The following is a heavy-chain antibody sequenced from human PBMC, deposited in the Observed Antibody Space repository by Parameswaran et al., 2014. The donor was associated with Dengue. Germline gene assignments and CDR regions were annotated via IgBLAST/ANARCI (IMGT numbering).Heavy chain of an antibody. CDR1: GGSFSGYY. J-gene: IGHJ5*02. CDR3: ARGIRPKYLRLRFDP. D-gene: IGHD2-2*01. V-gene: IGHV4-34*01. Sequence: ASETLSLTCAVYGGSFSGYYWSWIRQPPGKGLEWIGEINHSGSTNYNPSLKSRVTISVDTSKNQFSLKLSSVTAADTAVYYCARGIRPKYLRLRFDPWGQGTLVTVSS. CDR2: INHSGST.